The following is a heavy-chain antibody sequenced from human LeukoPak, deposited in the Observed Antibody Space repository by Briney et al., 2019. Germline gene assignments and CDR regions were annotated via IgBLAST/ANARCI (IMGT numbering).Heavy chain of an antibody. CDR1: GGSFSGYY. V-gene: IGHV4-34*01. J-gene: IGHJ4*02. D-gene: IGHD3-10*01. Sequence: SETLSLTCAVYGGSFSGYYWSWIRQPPGKGLEWVGEINHSGSTNYNPALKSRGTISVDTSKNHFSLKLSSVTAADPAVYYCPRGREMNGSGSYLSNWGQGTLVTVSS. CDR3: PRGREMNGSGSYLSN. CDR2: INHSGST.